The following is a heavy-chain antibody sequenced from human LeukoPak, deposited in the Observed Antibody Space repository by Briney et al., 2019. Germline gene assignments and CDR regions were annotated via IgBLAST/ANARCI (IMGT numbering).Heavy chain of an antibody. CDR3: ARPYSGSYHYFDY. D-gene: IGHD1-26*01. CDR2: TYYSGST. J-gene: IGHJ4*02. Sequence: SETLSLTCTVSGGSISSSSYYWGWIRQPPGKGLEWIGSTYYSGSTYYNPSLKSRVTISVDTSKNQFSLKLSSVTAADTAVYYCARPYSGSYHYFDYWGQGTLVTVSS. V-gene: IGHV4-39*01. CDR1: GGSISSSSYY.